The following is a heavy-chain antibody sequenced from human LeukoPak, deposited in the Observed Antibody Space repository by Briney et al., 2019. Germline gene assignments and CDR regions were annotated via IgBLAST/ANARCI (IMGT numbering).Heavy chain of an antibody. D-gene: IGHD3-22*01. Sequence: ASVKVSRKASGYTFTSYDINWVRQATGQGLEWMGWMNPNSGNTGYAQKFQGRVTMTRNTSISTAYMELSSLRSEDTAVYYCARGYYYDSSGYYAAWGQGTLVTVSS. CDR3: ARGYYYDSSGYYAA. CDR1: GYTFTSYD. CDR2: MNPNSGNT. V-gene: IGHV1-8*01. J-gene: IGHJ4*02.